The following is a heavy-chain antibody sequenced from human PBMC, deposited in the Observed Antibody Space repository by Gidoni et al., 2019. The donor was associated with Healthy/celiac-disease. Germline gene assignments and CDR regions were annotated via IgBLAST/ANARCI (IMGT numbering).Heavy chain of an antibody. CDR2: NSSNRGST. V-gene: IGHV3-64D*06. D-gene: IGHD3-10*01. Sequence: EVQLVESGGGLVQPGGSLRLSCSASGFTFSSYAMHWVRQAPGKGLEYVSANSSNRGSTYYADAGKGRFTISIDNSKNTLYLRMSSLRAEDTAVYYCVKDLIPNASGDTDYWGQGTLVTVSS. CDR1: GFTFSSYA. CDR3: VKDLIPNASGDTDY. J-gene: IGHJ4*02.